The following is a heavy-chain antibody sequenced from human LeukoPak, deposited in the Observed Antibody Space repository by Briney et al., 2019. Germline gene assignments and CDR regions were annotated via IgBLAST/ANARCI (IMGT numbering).Heavy chain of an antibody. D-gene: IGHD3-10*01. CDR3: ARVGGH. CDR1: GLTVSKNY. V-gene: IGHV3-53*01. Sequence: PGGSPRLSCAASGLTVSKNYMSWVRQAPGEGLESVSVIYSGGSTYYADSVRGRFTISRDKSKNTLYLQMNSLRVEDTAVYYCARVGGHWGQGTLVTVSS. CDR2: IYSGGST. J-gene: IGHJ4*02.